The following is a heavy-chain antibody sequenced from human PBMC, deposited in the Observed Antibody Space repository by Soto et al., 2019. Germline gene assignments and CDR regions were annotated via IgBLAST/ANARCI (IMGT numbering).Heavy chain of an antibody. CDR2: ISSNGGST. CDR1: GFTFSSYA. Sequence: LRLSCSASGFTFSSYAMHWVRQAPGKGLEYVSAISSNGGSTYYADSVKGRFTISRDNSKNTLYLQMSSLRAEDTAVYYCVKANTIFAVVRSYYYCGMDVWGQGTTVTVSS. V-gene: IGHV3-64D*06. D-gene: IGHD3-3*01. J-gene: IGHJ6*02. CDR3: VKANTIFAVVRSYYYCGMDV.